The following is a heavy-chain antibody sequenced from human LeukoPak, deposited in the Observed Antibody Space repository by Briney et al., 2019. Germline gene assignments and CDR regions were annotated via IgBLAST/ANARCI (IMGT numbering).Heavy chain of an antibody. Sequence: SVKVSCKASGGTFSSYAISWVRQAPGQGLEWMGGIIPIFGTANYAQKFQGRVTITTDESTSTAYMELSSLRSEDTAVYYCASSKSGSYLNYFDYWGQGTLVTVSS. J-gene: IGHJ4*02. D-gene: IGHD1-26*01. V-gene: IGHV1-69*05. CDR2: IIPIFGTA. CDR3: ASSKSGSYLNYFDY. CDR1: GGTFSSYA.